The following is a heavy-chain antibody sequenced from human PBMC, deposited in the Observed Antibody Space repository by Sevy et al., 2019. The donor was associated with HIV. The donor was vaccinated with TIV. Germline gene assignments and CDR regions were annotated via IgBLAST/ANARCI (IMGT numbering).Heavy chain of an antibody. Sequence: ASVKVSCKASGYTFTDYYMYWVRQAPGQGLEWMGWINPNSDGTNYAQKFQGRVTMTRDTSISTAYMELSRLRSDDTAMYYCARDPSRAAEGWFDPWGQGTLVTVSS. CDR3: ARDPSRAAEGWFDP. CDR2: INPNSDGT. D-gene: IGHD6-13*01. CDR1: GYTFTDYY. J-gene: IGHJ5*02. V-gene: IGHV1-2*02.